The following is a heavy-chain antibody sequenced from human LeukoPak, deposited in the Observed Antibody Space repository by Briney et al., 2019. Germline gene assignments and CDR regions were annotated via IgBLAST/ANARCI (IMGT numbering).Heavy chain of an antibody. V-gene: IGHV3-33*01. J-gene: IGHJ6*02. D-gene: IGHD3-10*01. CDR1: GFTFSSYG. CDR2: IWYDGSNK. CDR3: ARDWNYYGSGSYFFRGMDV. Sequence: GRSLRLSCAAPGFTFSSYGMHWVRQAPGKGLEWVAVIWYDGSNKYYADSVKGRFTISRDNSKNTLYLQMNSLRAEDTAVYYCARDWNYYGSGSYFFRGMDVWGQGTTVTVSS.